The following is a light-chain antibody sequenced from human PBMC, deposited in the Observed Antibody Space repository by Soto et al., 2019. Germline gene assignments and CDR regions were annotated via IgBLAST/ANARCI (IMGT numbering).Light chain of an antibody. CDR2: TAS. CDR3: QKCNGAPFT. V-gene: IGKV1-27*01. Sequence: DFQMTQSPSSLSASVGDRVTITCRASQDIRNNLAWYLQKPGKVPQLLIYTASNLQSWVTSRLSASGSGPDFTLTISSLQPEVVGIYSCQKCNGAPFTFGPGTTVDIK. CDR1: QDIRNN. J-gene: IGKJ3*01.